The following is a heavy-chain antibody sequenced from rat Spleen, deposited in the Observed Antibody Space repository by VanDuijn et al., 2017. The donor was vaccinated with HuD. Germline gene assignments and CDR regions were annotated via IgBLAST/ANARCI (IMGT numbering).Heavy chain of an antibody. Sequence: EVQLVESGGGLVQPGGSLKLSCAASGFTFSDYYMAWVRQAPKKGLEWVASISFDGSRTYFRDSVKGRFTISRDNAQNTLYLQMDSLRSEDTATYYCATENYWFAYWGQGTLVTVSS. CDR1: GFTFSDYY. CDR2: ISFDGSRT. CDR3: ATENYWFAY. V-gene: IGHV5-20*01. J-gene: IGHJ3*01. D-gene: IGHD1-10*01.